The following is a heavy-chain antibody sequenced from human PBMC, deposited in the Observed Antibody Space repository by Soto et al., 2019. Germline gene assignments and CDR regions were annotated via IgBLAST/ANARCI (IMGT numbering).Heavy chain of an antibody. V-gene: IGHV4-30-4*01. CDR1: GGSISSGDYY. Sequence: KTSETLSLTCTVSGGSISSGDYYWSWIRQPPGKGLEWIGYIYYSGSTYYNPSLKSRVTISVDTSKNQFSLKLSSVTAADTAVYYCARVRGDGSYYYYYGMDVWGQGTTVTVSS. CDR3: ARVRGDGSYYYYYGMDV. CDR2: IYYSGST. J-gene: IGHJ6*02. D-gene: IGHD5-12*01.